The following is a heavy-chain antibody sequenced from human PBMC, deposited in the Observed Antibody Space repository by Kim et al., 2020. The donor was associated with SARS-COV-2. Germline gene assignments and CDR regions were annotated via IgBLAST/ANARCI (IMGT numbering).Heavy chain of an antibody. D-gene: IGHD4-17*01. Sequence: ADTVKGRLTISKNNSKNTLYLQMNSLRAEDTALYYCARDGYGDYGAFDIWGQGTMVTVSS. J-gene: IGHJ3*02. CDR3: ARDGYGDYGAFDI. V-gene: IGHV3-30*07.